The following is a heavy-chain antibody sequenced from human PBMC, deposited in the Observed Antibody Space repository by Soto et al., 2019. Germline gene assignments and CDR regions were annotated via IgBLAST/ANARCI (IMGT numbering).Heavy chain of an antibody. CDR2: IYYSGST. CDR3: ARVVGARYNWFDP. V-gene: IGHV4-59*01. CDR1: GGSISSYY. J-gene: IGHJ5*02. D-gene: IGHD1-26*01. Sequence: TLSLTCTVSGGSISSYYWSWIRQPPGKGLEWIGYIYYSGSTNYNPSLKSRVTISVDTSKNQFSLKLSSVTAADTAVYYCARVVGARYNWFDPWGQGTLVTVSS.